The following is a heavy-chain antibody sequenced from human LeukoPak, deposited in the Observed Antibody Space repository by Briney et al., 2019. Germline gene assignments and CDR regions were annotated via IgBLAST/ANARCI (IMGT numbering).Heavy chain of an antibody. CDR3: ASWFRRMLGMDV. CDR1: GYTFTSYD. J-gene: IGHJ6*02. D-gene: IGHD2-15*01. V-gene: IGHV1-8*01. CDR2: KNPNSGNT. Sequence: ASVKVSCKASGYTFTSYDINWVRQATGQGLEWMGWKNPNSGNTGYAQKFQGRVTMTRNTSISTAYMELSSLRSEDTAVYYCASWFRRMLGMDVWGQGTTVTVSS.